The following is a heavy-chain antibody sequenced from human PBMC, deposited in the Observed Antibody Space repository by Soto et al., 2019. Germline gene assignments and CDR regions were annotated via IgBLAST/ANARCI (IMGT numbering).Heavy chain of an antibody. CDR3: AREGPLPVGELSIHYYYGMDV. Sequence: GASVKVSCKASGGTFSSYAISWVRQAPGQGLEWMGGIIPIFGTANYAQKFQGRVTITADKSTSTAYMELSSLRSEDTAVYYCAREGPLPVGELSIHYYYGMDVWGQGTTVTVSS. CDR2: IIPIFGTA. V-gene: IGHV1-69*06. J-gene: IGHJ6*02. CDR1: GGTFSSYA. D-gene: IGHD3-10*01.